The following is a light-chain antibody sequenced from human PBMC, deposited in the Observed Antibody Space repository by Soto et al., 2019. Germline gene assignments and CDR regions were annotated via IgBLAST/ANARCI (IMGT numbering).Light chain of an antibody. Sequence: DIQMTQSPSPLSASVGDRVTITCQASQDISNYLNRYQQKPGKAPKLLIYDASNLETGVPSRFSGSGSGTDFTFTISSLQPEDIATYYCQQYDNLLTFGGGTKVEIK. CDR2: DAS. CDR1: QDISNY. J-gene: IGKJ4*01. V-gene: IGKV1-33*01. CDR3: QQYDNLLT.